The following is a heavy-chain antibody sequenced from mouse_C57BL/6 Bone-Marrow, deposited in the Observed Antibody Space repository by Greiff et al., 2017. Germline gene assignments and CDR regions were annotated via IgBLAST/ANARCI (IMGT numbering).Heavy chain of an antibody. D-gene: IGHD1-1*01. Sequence: VQLQQSGAELARPGASVKLSCKASGYTFTSYGISWVKQRTGQGLEWIGEIYPRSGNTYYNEKFKGKATLTADKSSSTAYMELRSLTSEDSAVYFCARGDYGSSYAYAMDYWGQGTSVTVSS. CDR3: ARGDYGSSYAYAMDY. CDR2: IYPRSGNT. V-gene: IGHV1-81*01. J-gene: IGHJ4*01. CDR1: GYTFTSYG.